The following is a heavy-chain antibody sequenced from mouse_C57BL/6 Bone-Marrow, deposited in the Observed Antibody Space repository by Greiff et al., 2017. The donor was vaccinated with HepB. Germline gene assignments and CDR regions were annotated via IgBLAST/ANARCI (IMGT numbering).Heavy chain of an antibody. D-gene: IGHD2-3*01. V-gene: IGHV1-62-2*01. CDR2: FYPGSGSI. J-gene: IGHJ2*01. Sequence: VKLMESGAELVKPGASVKLSCKASGYTFTEYTIHWVKQRSGQGLEWIGWFYPGSGSIKYNEKFKDKATLTADKSSSTVYMELSRLTSEDSAVYFCARHEGRRGYGDGYYGLGYWGQGTTLTVSS. CDR3: ARHEGRRGYGDGYYGLGY. CDR1: GYTFTEYT.